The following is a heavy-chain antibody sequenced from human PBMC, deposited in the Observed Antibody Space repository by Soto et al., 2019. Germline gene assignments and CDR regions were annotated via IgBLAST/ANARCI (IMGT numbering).Heavy chain of an antibody. CDR2: ISSNGDST. V-gene: IGHV3-64D*06. CDR3: VHPRSTVQIPPT. D-gene: IGHD4-17*01. J-gene: IGHJ5*02. CDR1: GFTFSMFS. Sequence: QPGGSLRLSCSASGFTFSMFSMHWVRQAPGKGLEYVSGISSNGDSTYYADSVKGRFTISRDNSKNTLYLQMSSLRAVDTAVYYCVHPRSTVQIPPTWGQGTLVTFSS.